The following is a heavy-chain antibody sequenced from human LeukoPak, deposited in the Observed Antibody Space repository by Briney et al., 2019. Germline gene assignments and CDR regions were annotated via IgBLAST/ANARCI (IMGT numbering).Heavy chain of an antibody. V-gene: IGHV3-48*01. CDR2: ISSSSSTI. Sequence: GGSLRLSCAASGFTFSSYSMNWVRQAPGKGLEWVSYISSSSSTIYYADSVKGRFTISRDNSKNTLYLQMSSLRAEDTAVYYCARDANRRGGYYYYMDVWGKGTMVTVSS. CDR1: GFTFSSYS. D-gene: IGHD5-24*01. CDR3: ARDANRRGGYYYYMDV. J-gene: IGHJ6*03.